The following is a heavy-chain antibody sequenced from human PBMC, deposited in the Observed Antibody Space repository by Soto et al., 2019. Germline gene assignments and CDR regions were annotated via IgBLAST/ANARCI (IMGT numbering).Heavy chain of an antibody. D-gene: IGHD6-13*01. Sequence: QVELQESGPGLVKPSGTLSLTCAVSGGSVSSGYWWSWVRQSPGKGLEWIGEIYHSGSANYNPSLKSRVTMSVDNSKNPFPLPLNSLTAADTAVYYCATFNASSGTYYFAYWVPRTLVTVSS. CDR2: IYHSGSA. V-gene: IGHV4-4*02. CDR1: GGSVSSGYW. J-gene: IGHJ4*02. CDR3: ATFNASSGTYYFAY.